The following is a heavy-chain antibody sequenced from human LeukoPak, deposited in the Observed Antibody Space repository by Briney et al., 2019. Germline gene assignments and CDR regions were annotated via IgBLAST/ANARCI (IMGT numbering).Heavy chain of an antibody. J-gene: IGHJ4*02. V-gene: IGHV3-53*01. CDR1: GFTVSSSY. Sequence: GGSLRLSCAASGFTVSSSYMTWVRQAPGKGLEWVSVIYSGGSTYYADSVKGRFTTSRDNSKNTLYLQMNSLRAEDTAVYYCGHSSSWYRFDYWGQGTLVTVSS. CDR3: GHSSSWYRFDY. D-gene: IGHD6-13*01. CDR2: IYSGGST.